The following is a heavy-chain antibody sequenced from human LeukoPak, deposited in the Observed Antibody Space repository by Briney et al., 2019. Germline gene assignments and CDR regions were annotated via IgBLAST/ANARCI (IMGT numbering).Heavy chain of an antibody. CDR1: GFTFDDYA. CDR2: ISWNSGSI. Sequence: GRSLRLSCAASGFTFDDYAMHWVRQAPGKGLEWVSGISWNSGSIGYADSVKGRFTISRDNAKNSLYLQMNSLRAEDTALYYCAKDRGSSRILDYWGRGTLVTVSS. D-gene: IGHD6-13*01. V-gene: IGHV3-9*01. CDR3: AKDRGSSRILDY. J-gene: IGHJ4*02.